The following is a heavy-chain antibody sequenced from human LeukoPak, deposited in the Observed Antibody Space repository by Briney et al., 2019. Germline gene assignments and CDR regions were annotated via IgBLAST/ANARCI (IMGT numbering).Heavy chain of an antibody. CDR2: INPNNGGT. D-gene: IGHD6-13*01. V-gene: IGHV1-2*06. Sequence: GASVKVSCKTSGYTFTGYYMHWVRQAPGQGLEWMGRINPNNGGTNYAQKFQGRVTMTRDTSVSTAYMELSRVRSDDTAVYYCARVGRQQLLYYFDCWGQGTLVTVSS. CDR1: GYTFTGYY. CDR3: ARVGRQQLLYYFDC. J-gene: IGHJ4*02.